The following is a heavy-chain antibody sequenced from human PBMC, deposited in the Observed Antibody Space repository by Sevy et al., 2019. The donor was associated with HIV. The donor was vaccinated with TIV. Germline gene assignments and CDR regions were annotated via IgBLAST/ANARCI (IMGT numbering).Heavy chain of an antibody. CDR2: ISYDGSNK. D-gene: IGHD6-13*01. CDR3: VSSSWTGPFDY. J-gene: IGHJ4*02. CDR1: GFTFSSYA. V-gene: IGHV3-30-3*01. Sequence: GGSLRLSCAASGFTFSSYAMHGVRQAPGKGLEWVAVISYDGSNKYYADSVKGRFTISRDNSKNTLYLQMNSLRAEDTAVYYGVSSSWTGPFDYWGQGTLVTVSS.